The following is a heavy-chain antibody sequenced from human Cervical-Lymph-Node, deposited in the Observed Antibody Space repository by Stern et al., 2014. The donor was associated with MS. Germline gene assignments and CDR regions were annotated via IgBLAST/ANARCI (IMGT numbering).Heavy chain of an antibody. D-gene: IGHD2-8*02. J-gene: IGHJ5*02. V-gene: IGHV4-30-2*01. Sequence: QLQLQESGSGLVKPSQTLSLTCAVSGGSISSGGYSWSWIRQPPGKGLEWIGYIYHSGSTSYTPSLKSRVPISVDRSKTQFSLKLSSVTAADTAVYYCARVTPGDWFDPWGQGTLVTVSS. CDR3: ARVTPGDWFDP. CDR1: GGSISSGGYS. CDR2: IYHSGST.